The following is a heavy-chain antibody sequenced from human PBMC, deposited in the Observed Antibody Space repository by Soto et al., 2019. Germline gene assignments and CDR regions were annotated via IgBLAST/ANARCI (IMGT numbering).Heavy chain of an antibody. Sequence: QVQLVQSGAAMKKPGASVKVSCKASGYTFTSYDINWVRQATGQGLEWMGWINPNTGYTDYAQKFQDRVTMTGNTSITTAYMELSSLRYEDTAVYYCVRGRVMITFGVVIVIDYWGQGSPVSVSS. CDR2: INPNTGYT. CDR3: VRGRVMITFGVVIVIDY. CDR1: GYTFTSYD. V-gene: IGHV1-8*01. D-gene: IGHD3-16*02. J-gene: IGHJ4*02.